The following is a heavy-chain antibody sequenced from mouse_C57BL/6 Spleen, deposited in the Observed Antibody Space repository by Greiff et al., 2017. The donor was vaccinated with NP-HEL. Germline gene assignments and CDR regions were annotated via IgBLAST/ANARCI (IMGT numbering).Heavy chain of an antibody. CDR2: IYPGDGDT. Sequence: QVTLKVSGAELVKPGASVKISCKASGYAFSSYWMNWVKQRPGKGLEWIGQIYPGDGDTNYNGKFKGKATLTAAKSSSAAYMQLSSLTSEDSAVYCCARSAQAYPYAMDYWGQGTSVTVSS. D-gene: IGHD3-2*02. CDR3: ARSAQAYPYAMDY. CDR1: GYAFSSYW. V-gene: IGHV1-80*01. J-gene: IGHJ4*01.